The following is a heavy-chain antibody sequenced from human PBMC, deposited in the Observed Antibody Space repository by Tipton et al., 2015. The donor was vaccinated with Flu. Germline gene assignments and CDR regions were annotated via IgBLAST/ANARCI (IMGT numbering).Heavy chain of an antibody. Sequence: QLVQSGAEVKRPGESLKISCKGSGYSFTSYWIGWVRQMPGKGLEWMGIIYPGDSDTRYSPSFQGQVTISADKSISTAYLQWSSLKASDTAMYYCARRLVHRYCSGGSCYSESDWYFDLWGRGTLVTVSS. CDR1: GYSFTSYW. CDR2: IYPGDSDT. J-gene: IGHJ2*01. CDR3: ARRLVHRYCSGGSCYSESDWYFDL. V-gene: IGHV5-51*03. D-gene: IGHD2-15*01.